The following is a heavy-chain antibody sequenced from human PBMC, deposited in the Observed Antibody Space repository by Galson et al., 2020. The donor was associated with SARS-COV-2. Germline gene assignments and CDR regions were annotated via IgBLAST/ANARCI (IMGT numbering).Heavy chain of an antibody. CDR3: GRWGWCSSSWLHAFDN. V-gene: IGHV1-8*01. CDR2: MNPNRGNT. CDR1: GYTFTSYD. D-gene: IGHD6-13*01. Sequence: GESLKISCKASGYTFTSYDINWVRQATGQGLEWMGWMNPNRGNTGHAQQFQGRVTMTRNTSISTAYMGLSSLRSEDTAVYYCGRWGWCSSSWLHAFDNWGQGTMVTVSS. J-gene: IGHJ3*02.